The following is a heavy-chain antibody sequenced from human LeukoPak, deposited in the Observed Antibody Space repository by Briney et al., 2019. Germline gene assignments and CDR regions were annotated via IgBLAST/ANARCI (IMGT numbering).Heavy chain of an antibody. V-gene: IGHV4-31*03. D-gene: IGHD3/OR15-3a*01. CDR2: IYYSGST. J-gene: IGHJ4*02. CDR3: ARWAHRAAPDWTFDY. CDR1: GGSISSGGHF. Sequence: SETLSLTCTVSGGSISSGGHFWGWIRQHPGKDLEWIGNIYYSGSTYYNPSLKSRVAISVDTSQNEFSLKLSSVTAADTAVYYCARWAHRAAPDWTFDYWGQGTLVTVSS.